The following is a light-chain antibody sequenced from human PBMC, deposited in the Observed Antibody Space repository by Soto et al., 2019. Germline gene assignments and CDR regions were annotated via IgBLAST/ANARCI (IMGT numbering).Light chain of an antibody. CDR1: SSDIGGYDY. Sequence: QSALTQPASVSGSPGQSITISCTGTSSDIGGYDYVSWYQQHPGKAPKLMIYDVNHRPSGVSHRFSGSKSGNTASLTISGLQAEDEADYYCISYTGSSLLVVFGGGTKLTVL. J-gene: IGLJ2*01. CDR3: ISYTGSSLLVV. V-gene: IGLV2-14*03. CDR2: DVN.